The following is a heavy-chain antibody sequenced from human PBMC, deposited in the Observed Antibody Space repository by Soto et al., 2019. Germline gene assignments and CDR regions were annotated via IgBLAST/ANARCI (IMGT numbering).Heavy chain of an antibody. CDR1: GDTFKNCV. D-gene: IGHD3-10*01. CDR3: AAELGFGELAAV. V-gene: IGHV1-69*01. CDR2: IIPLFGTT. Sequence: QVQVVQSGVEVRRPGSSVKVSCKASGDTFKNCVISWVRQAPGQGLEWMGGIIPLFGTTDFAKRFQGRLAITTDEYTTTAHMDMSRLRSEDTATDLYAAELGFGELAAVWGPGTRV. J-gene: IGHJ6*01.